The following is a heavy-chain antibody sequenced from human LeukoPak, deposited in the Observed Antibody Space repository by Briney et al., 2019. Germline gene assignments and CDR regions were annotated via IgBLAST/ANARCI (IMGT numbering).Heavy chain of an antibody. D-gene: IGHD3-10*01. CDR1: GFTFSSYA. J-gene: IGHJ5*02. Sequence: GGSLRLSCAASGFTFSSYAMSWVRQAPGKGLEWVGRIKSKTDGGTSDYAAPVTGRFSISRYDSKSTLYLEMNSLKTEDTGVYYCSTLWYGAWGQGTLVTVSS. CDR3: STLWYGA. V-gene: IGHV3-15*01. CDR2: IKSKTDGGTS.